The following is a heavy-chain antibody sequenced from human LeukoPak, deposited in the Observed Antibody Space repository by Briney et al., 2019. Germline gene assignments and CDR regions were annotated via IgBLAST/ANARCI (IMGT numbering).Heavy chain of an antibody. CDR2: IVGSGYTT. D-gene: IGHD3-10*01. CDR1: GFTFSSYG. J-gene: IGHJ5*02. Sequence: PGGSLRLSCAASGFTFSSYGMSWVRQAPGKGLEWVSAIVGSGYTTYYADSVKGRFTVSRDNSKNTLYLQMNSLRAEDTAVYYCAKDVTMVRGVPNWFDPWGQGTLVTVSS. V-gene: IGHV3-23*01. CDR3: AKDVTMVRGVPNWFDP.